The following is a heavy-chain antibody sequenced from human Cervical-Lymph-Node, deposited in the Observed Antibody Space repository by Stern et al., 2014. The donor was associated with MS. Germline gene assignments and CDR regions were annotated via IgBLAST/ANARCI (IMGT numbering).Heavy chain of an antibody. D-gene: IGHD1-1*01. CDR3: ARGTGTWFDP. Sequence: VHLVESGAEVKKPGASVKVPCKASAYTFTGYYIHWVRQAPGQGLEWMGWINPNSGGTNYAQKFQGRVTMTRDTSISTAYMDLNRLRSDDTAVYYCARGTGTWFDPWGQGTLVTVSS. V-gene: IGHV1-2*02. J-gene: IGHJ5*02. CDR1: AYTFTGYY. CDR2: INPNSGGT.